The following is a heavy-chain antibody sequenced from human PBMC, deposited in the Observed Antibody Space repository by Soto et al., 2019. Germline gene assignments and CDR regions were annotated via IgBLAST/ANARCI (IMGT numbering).Heavy chain of an antibody. CDR2: IYSSGST. Sequence: PSETLSLTCTVSGGSISRGDYYWSWIRQPPGKGLEWIGYIYSSGSTYHNPSLKSRLTISVDTSKNQFSLQLSSVTAADTAVYYCARAIIVLVPVANNWFDPWGQGTLVTVSS. CDR3: ARAIIVLVPVANNWFDP. D-gene: IGHD2-2*01. J-gene: IGHJ5*02. CDR1: GGSISRGDYY. V-gene: IGHV4-30-4*01.